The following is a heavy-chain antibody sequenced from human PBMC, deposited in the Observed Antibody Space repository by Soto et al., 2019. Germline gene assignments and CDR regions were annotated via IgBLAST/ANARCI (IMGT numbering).Heavy chain of an antibody. CDR3: ARHVPAAGYYYGMDV. V-gene: IGHV1-69*12. CDR2: IIPIFGTA. CDR1: GGTFSSYA. D-gene: IGHD2-2*01. J-gene: IGHJ6*02. Sequence: QVQLVQSGAEVKKPGSSVKVSCKASGGTFSSYAISWVRQAPGQGLEWMGGIIPIFGTANYAQKFQGRVKITGDESTSTAYMELSSLRSEDTAVYYCARHVPAAGYYYGMDVWGQGTTVTVSS.